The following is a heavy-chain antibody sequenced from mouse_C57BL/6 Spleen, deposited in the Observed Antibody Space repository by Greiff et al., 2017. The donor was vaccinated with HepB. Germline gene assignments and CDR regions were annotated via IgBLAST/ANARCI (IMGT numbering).Heavy chain of an antibody. CDR1: GYSITSGYY. J-gene: IGHJ3*01. CDR2: ISYDGSN. CDR3: GSWFAY. Sequence: EVQLQQSGPGLVKPSQSLSLTCSVTGYSITSGYYWNWIRQFPGNKLEWMGYISYDGSNNYNPSLKNRISITRDTSKNQFFLKLNSVTTEDTATYYCGSWFAYWGQGTLVTVSA. V-gene: IGHV3-6*01.